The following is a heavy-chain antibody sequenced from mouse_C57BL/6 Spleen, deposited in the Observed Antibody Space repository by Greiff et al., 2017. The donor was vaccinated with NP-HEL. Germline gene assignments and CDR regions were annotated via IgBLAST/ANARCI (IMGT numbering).Heavy chain of an antibody. Sequence: VQLKESGAELVRPGSSVKMSCKTSGYTFTSYGINWVKQRPGQGLEWIGYIYIGNGYTEYNEKFKGKATLTSDTSSSTAYMQLSSLTSEDSAIYFCARKKANWDSYWYFDVWGTGTTVTVSS. CDR3: ARKKANWDSYWYFDV. CDR1: GYTFTSYG. V-gene: IGHV1-58*01. CDR2: IYIGNGYT. J-gene: IGHJ1*03. D-gene: IGHD4-1*01.